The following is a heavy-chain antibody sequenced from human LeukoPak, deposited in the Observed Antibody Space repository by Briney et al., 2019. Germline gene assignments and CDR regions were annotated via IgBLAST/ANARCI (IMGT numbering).Heavy chain of an antibody. CDR2: IYTSGST. V-gene: IGHV4-4*09. D-gene: IGHD1-26*01. J-gene: IGHJ3*02. CDR1: GGSISTYY. Sequence: SETLSLTCTVFGGSISTYYWSWIRQPPGKGLEWIGCIYTSGSTTYSPSLKSRVTKLIDTSRNQFSLKLTSVTAADTAVYYCARPQHTGSTNAFEIWGQGTMVAVSS. CDR3: ARPQHTGSTNAFEI.